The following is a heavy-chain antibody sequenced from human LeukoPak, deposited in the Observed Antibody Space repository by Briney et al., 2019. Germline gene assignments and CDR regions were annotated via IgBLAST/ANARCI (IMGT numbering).Heavy chain of an antibody. CDR1: KFTFSDYY. J-gene: IGHJ6*03. CDR3: ARDPYSGSYGDSYYYYMDV. V-gene: IGHV3-11*04. Sequence: GGSLRLSCAASKFTFSDYYMSWIRQAPGKGLEWVSYISSISSTMYYADSVKGRFTISRDNAKNSLYLQMNSLRVEDTAVYYCARDPYSGSYGDSYYYYMDVWGKGTTVTISS. CDR2: ISSISSTM. D-gene: IGHD1-26*01.